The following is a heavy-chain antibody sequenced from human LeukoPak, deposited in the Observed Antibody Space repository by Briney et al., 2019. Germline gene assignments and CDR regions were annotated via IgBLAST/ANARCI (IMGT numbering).Heavy chain of an antibody. V-gene: IGHV3-21*01. D-gene: IGHD1-26*01. J-gene: IGHJ6*03. CDR3: ARDPYSGAYGSDYYYYMDV. CDR1: GFSFSNYN. Sequence: GSLRLSCAASGFSFSNYNMNWARLAPGKGLEWVSSITSSGSHIFYADSVKGRFTISRDNADNSLYLQMNGLRAEDTAVYFCARDPYSGAYGSDYYYYMDVWGKGTTVTVSS. CDR2: ITSSGSHI.